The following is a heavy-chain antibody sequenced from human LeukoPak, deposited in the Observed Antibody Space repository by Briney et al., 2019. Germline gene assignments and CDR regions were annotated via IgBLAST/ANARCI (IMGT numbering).Heavy chain of an antibody. V-gene: IGHV3-49*03. Sequence: GGSLRLSCTAAGFTFGAYAMSWFRQAPGEGLEWVGFIRSKAYGGTTEYAASVKGRFTISRDDSKSIAYLQMNSLKTEDTAVYYCTRVKARTVTTGPFDYWGQGTLVTVSP. D-gene: IGHD4-17*01. CDR2: IRSKAYGGTT. CDR3: TRVKARTVTTGPFDY. CDR1: GFTFGAYA. J-gene: IGHJ4*02.